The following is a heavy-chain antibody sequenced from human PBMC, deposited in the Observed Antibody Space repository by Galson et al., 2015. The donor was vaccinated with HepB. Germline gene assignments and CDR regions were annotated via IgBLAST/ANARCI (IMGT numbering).Heavy chain of an antibody. CDR2: ISYDGSNK. J-gene: IGHJ4*02. CDR3: AKDEDDILTGSMQDY. Sequence: SLRLSCAASGFNFSSYGMHWARQAPGKGLEWVAVISYDGSNKYYADSVKGRFTISSDNSKNTLYLQMNSLRAEDTAVYYCAKDEDDILTGSMQDYWGQGTLVTVSS. D-gene: IGHD3-9*01. V-gene: IGHV3-30*18. CDR1: GFNFSSYG.